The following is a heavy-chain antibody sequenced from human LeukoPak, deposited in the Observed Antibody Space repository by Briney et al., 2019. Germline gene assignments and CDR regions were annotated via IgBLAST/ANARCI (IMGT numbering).Heavy chain of an antibody. V-gene: IGHV3-33*06. Sequence: PGGSLRLSCAASGFTFSSYGMHWVRQAPGKGLEWVAVIWYVGSNKYYADSVKGRFTISRDNSKNTLYLQMNSLRAEDTAVYYCAKYREGGLWYWCQGTLVTVAS. CDR1: GFTFSSYG. D-gene: IGHD2-21*01. CDR2: IWYVGSNK. CDR3: AKYREGGLWY. J-gene: IGHJ4*02.